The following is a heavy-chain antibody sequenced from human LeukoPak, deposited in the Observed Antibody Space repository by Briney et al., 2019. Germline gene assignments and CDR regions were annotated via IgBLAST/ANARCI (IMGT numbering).Heavy chain of an antibody. CDR2: IYYSGST. J-gene: IGHJ3*02. V-gene: IGHV4-30-4*01. Sequence: SETLSLTCTVSGGSISSGDYYWSWIRQPPGKGLEWIGYIYYSGSTYYNPSLKSRVTISVDTSKNQFSLKLSSVTAADTAVYYCARDMGYCGGDCYHDAFDIWGQGTMVTVSS. D-gene: IGHD2-21*02. CDR1: GGSISSGDYY. CDR3: ARDMGYCGGDCYHDAFDI.